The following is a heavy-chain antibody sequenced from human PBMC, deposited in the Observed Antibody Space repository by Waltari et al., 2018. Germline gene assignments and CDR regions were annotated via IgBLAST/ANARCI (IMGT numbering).Heavy chain of an antibody. Sequence: EVQLVESGGGLVQPGGSLRLSCVASGFIFSSYWLDWVRQAPGHGLVWVSRIKYDASSTTDADSVKGRFTISRDNAKNTLYLHMSSLRAEDTAVYYCIRENIAAAGLESWGQGTLVTVSS. CDR3: IRENIAAAGLES. V-gene: IGHV3-74*01. J-gene: IGHJ4*02. CDR2: IKYDASST. D-gene: IGHD6-13*01. CDR1: GFIFSSYW.